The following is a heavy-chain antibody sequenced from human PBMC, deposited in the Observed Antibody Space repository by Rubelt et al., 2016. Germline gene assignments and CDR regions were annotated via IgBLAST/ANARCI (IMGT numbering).Heavy chain of an antibody. CDR2: TSYRGSS. J-gene: IGHJ4*02. V-gene: IGHV4-59*03. CDR1: GGSISTYY. D-gene: IGHD3-22*01. Sequence: QVQLQESGPGLVKPSETLSLTCTVSGGSISTYYWSWFRQPPGQGLEWIGYTSYRGSSNNSPSLKSRVSISIDTSRNQISLKLTTVTAADTAMYYCARSDSSGYYFVYWGPGTRVTVSS. CDR3: ARSDSSGYYFVY.